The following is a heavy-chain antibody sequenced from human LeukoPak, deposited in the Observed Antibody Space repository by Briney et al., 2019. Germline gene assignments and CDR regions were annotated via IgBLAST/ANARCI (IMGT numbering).Heavy chain of an antibody. J-gene: IGHJ4*02. CDR1: GYSSTTYC. V-gene: IGHV5-51*01. CDR2: IYPNDSDT. CDR3: ARQYSAYDY. D-gene: IGHD5-12*01. Sequence: AAAMKIFSRASGYSSTTYCIAWVRHMPAKGLEWMGIIYPNDSDTSYSPSFQSQVTISADKSISTAYLQWSSLKASDTAMYYCARQYSAYDYWGQGTLVTVSS.